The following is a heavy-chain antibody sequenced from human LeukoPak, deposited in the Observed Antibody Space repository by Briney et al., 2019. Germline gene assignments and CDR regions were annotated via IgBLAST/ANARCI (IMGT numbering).Heavy chain of an antibody. CDR3: ARDGGYSGLDY. Sequence: GGSLRLSCAASGFTFSSYGMHWVRQAPGKGLEWVAVISYDGSNKYYADSVKGRFTISRDNSKNTLYLQMNSLRAEDTAVYYCARDGGYSGLDYWGQGTLVTVSS. CDR2: ISYDGSNK. CDR1: GFTFSSYG. J-gene: IGHJ4*02. V-gene: IGHV3-30*19. D-gene: IGHD5-12*01.